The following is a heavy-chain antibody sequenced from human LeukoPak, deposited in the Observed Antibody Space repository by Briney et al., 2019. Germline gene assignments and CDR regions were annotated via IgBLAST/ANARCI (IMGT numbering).Heavy chain of an antibody. V-gene: IGHV4-4*08. Sequence: SETLSLTCSVSGDSISSDYWSWIRQPPGKGLEWIGYIYRIGNTDYNPSIKSRVTISLDTSKSQLSLNLTSVTAADTAVYYCAGRGQRYFRDWGQGTLVTVSS. D-gene: IGHD3-9*01. CDR2: IYRIGNT. CDR3: AGRGQRYFRD. CDR1: GDSISSDY. J-gene: IGHJ1*01.